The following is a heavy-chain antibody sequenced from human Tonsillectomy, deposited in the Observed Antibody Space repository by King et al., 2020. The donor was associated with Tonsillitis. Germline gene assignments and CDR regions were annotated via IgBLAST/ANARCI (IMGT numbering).Heavy chain of an antibody. CDR3: AKKPAGGVRMSGYYGYY. V-gene: IGHV3-23*04. Sequence: VQLVESGGGLVQPGGSLRLSCAASGFTFSSYGMSWVRQAPGKGLEWVSGISGNGDNTYYVDPVKGRFTISRDNSKNTLYLQMNSLRAEDTAVYYCAKKPAGGVRMSGYYGYYWGQGTLVTVSA. D-gene: IGHD3-22*01. CDR1: GFTFSSYG. CDR2: ISGNGDNT. J-gene: IGHJ4*02.